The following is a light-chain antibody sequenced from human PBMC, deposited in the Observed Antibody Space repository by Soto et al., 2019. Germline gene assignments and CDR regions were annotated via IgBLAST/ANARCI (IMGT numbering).Light chain of an antibody. CDR1: QSVGSNY. J-gene: IGKJ1*01. CDR3: QQYGSSIQT. CDR2: GAS. V-gene: IGKV3-20*01. Sequence: EIVLTLFPGTLSLSPGERATLSCRASQSVGSNYLAWYQQRPGQPPNLLIFGASHRAPDIPDRFSGSGSGTDFTLTISRLEPEDFAVYYCQQYGSSIQTFGQGTKVEIK.